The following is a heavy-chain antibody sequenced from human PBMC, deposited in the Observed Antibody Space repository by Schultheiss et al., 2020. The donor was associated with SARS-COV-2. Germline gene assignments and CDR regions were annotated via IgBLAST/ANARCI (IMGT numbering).Heavy chain of an antibody. V-gene: IGHV3-23*01. D-gene: IGHD3-16*01. Sequence: GESLKISCAASGFTFSSYAMSWVRQAPGKGLEWVSAISGSGGSTYYADSVRGRFTVSRDNAKNSLYLQMNSLRAEDTAVYYCARGGEEFLYYFDYWGLGTLVTVSS. J-gene: IGHJ4*02. CDR3: ARGGEEFLYYFDY. CDR2: ISGSGGST. CDR1: GFTFSSYA.